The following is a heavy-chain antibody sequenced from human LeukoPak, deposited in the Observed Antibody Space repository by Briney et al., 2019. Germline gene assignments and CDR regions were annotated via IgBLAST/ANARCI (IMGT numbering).Heavy chain of an antibody. CDR1: GFTFSDYY. D-gene: IGHD1/OR15-1a*01. Sequence: GGSLRLSCAASGFTFSDYYMDWVRQAPGKGLEWVAVISYDGSNKYYADSVKGRFTISRDNSKNTLYLQMNSLRAEDTAVYYCATTTHDYGDYWGQGTLVTVSS. J-gene: IGHJ4*02. CDR3: ATTTHDYGDY. V-gene: IGHV3-30*03. CDR2: ISYDGSNK.